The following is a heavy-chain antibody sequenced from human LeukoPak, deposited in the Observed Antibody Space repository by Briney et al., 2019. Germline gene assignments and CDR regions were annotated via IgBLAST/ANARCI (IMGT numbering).Heavy chain of an antibody. CDR3: AREDAHDAFDV. Sequence: SETLSLTCTVSSDSFSNGNYFWAWIRQPAGKGLEWIGRIYIRGSTNYKPSLKSRVTMSVDTSKKQFSLKLSSVTAADTAVYYCAREDAHDAFDVWGQGALVTVSS. J-gene: IGHJ3*01. V-gene: IGHV4-61*02. CDR1: SDSFSNGNYF. CDR2: IYIRGST.